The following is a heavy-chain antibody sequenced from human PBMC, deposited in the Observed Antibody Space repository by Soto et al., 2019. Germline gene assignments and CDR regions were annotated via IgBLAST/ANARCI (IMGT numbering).Heavy chain of an antibody. J-gene: IGHJ6*02. CDR2: IYYSGYT. D-gene: IGHD1-20*01. Sequence: SETLSLTCTVSGGSISSYYWSWIRQPPGKGLEWIGYIYYSGYTNYNPSLKSRVTISVDTSKNQFSLKLSSVTAADTAVYYCARYKSNYYYGMDVWGQGTTVTVS. V-gene: IGHV4-59*01. CDR1: GGSISSYY. CDR3: ARYKSNYYYGMDV.